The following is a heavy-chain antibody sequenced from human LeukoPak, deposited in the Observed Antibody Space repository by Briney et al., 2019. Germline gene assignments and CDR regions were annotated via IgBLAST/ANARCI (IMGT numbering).Heavy chain of an antibody. CDR3: ARDTSILTGYPEDGTNFDY. J-gene: IGHJ4*02. V-gene: IGHV1-18*01. CDR1: GGTFSSYT. D-gene: IGHD3-9*01. Sequence: ASVKVSCKASGGTFSSYTISWVRQAPGQGLEWMGWISAYNGNTNYAQKLQGRVTMTTDTSTSTAYMELRSLRSDDTAVYYCARDTSILTGYPEDGTNFDYWGQGTLVTVSS. CDR2: ISAYNGNT.